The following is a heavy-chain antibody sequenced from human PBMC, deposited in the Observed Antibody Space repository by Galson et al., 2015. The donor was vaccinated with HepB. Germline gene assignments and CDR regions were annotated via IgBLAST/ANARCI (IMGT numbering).Heavy chain of an antibody. CDR1: GFTFSNYA. V-gene: IGHV3-23*01. CDR2: ISANSDIK. Sequence: SLRLSCAVPGFTFSNYAMNWVRQAPGKGLEWVSAISANSDIKYYAESVKGRFTISRDNSKKTVYLEMNSLRVEDTATYYCVKGPWGARAAPWGQGTLVTVSS. J-gene: IGHJ5*02. D-gene: IGHD3-16*01. CDR3: VKGPWGARAAP.